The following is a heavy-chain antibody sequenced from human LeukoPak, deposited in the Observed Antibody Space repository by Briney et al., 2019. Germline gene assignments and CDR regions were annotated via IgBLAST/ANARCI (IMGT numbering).Heavy chain of an antibody. D-gene: IGHD2-2*01. CDR3: ARGSYCSSTSCPWYYYYGMDV. CDR2: ISAYNGNT. Sequence: ASVKVSCEASGYTFTSYGISWVRQAPGQGLEWMGWISAYNGNTNYAQKLQGRVTMTTDTSTSTAYMELRSLRSDDTAVYYCARGSYCSSTSCPWYYYYGMDVWGQGTTVTVSS. CDR1: GYTFTSYG. V-gene: IGHV1-18*01. J-gene: IGHJ6*02.